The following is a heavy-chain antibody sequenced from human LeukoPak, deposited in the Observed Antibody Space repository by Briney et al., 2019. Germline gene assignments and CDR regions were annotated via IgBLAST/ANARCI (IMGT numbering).Heavy chain of an antibody. V-gene: IGHV4-34*01. Sequence: SETLSLTCAVYGGSFSGYYWSWIRQPPGKGLEWIGEINHSGSTNYNPSLKGRVTISVDTSKNQFSLKLSSVTAADTAVYYCARGRLLPVAKYYYYYYYMDVWGKGTTVTVSS. D-gene: IGHD4-11*01. CDR3: ARGRLLPVAKYYYYYYYMDV. CDR1: GGSFSGYY. CDR2: INHSGST. J-gene: IGHJ6*03.